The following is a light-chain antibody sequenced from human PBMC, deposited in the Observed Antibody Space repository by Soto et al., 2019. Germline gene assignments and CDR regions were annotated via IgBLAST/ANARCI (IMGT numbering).Light chain of an antibody. J-gene: IGKJ3*01. V-gene: IGKV3-15*01. Sequence: EIVMTQSPATLSVSPGERATLSCRASQSVSSNLAWYQQKPGQAPRLLIYGASTRATSIPDRFSGSRSGTEFTLTISSLQSEDFAIYYCQQYNNWPPFTFGPGTKVDIK. CDR3: QQYNNWPPFT. CDR2: GAS. CDR1: QSVSSN.